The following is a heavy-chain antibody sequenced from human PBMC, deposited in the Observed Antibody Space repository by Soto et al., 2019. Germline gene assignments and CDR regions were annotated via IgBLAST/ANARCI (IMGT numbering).Heavy chain of an antibody. Sequence: QVQLVESGGGLAKPGGALRLSCEASGFTFSGYYMTWIRQAPGKGLEWISYFSSSGYTIRYADSVAGRFTVSREDANKTLLLPRNGLRAEDTAVYSCATGRGGLSADWGQGTLVTVSS. CDR1: GFTFSGYY. D-gene: IGHD1-26*01. V-gene: IGHV3-11*01. J-gene: IGHJ4*02. CDR2: FSSSGYTI. CDR3: ATGRGGLSAD.